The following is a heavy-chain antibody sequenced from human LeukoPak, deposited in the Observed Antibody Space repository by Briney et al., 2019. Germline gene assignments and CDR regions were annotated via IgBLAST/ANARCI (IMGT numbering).Heavy chain of an antibody. Sequence: ASVKVSCKTSGYRFTAYPLHWVRQAPGQGLEWLGWMNPHSGETNNAQKFQGRVTMTRDTSISVAYMELSSLRSDDKAVYFCARGMDAEAFQNWGQGTLVIVSS. V-gene: IGHV1-2*02. D-gene: IGHD2-2*03. CDR1: GYRFTAYP. CDR3: ARGMDAEAFQN. CDR2: MNPHSGET. J-gene: IGHJ1*01.